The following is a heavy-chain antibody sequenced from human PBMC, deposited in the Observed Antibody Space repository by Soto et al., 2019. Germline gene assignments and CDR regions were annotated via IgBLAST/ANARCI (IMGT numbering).Heavy chain of an antibody. D-gene: IGHD3-10*01. CDR1: GGTFSSYA. CDR3: ARAITMVRGVIDYYYYYGMDV. V-gene: IGHV1-69*13. Sequence: ASVKVSCKASGGTFSSYAISWVRQAPGQGLEWMGGIIPIFGTANYAQKFQGRVTITADESTSTAYMELSSLRSEDTAVYYCARAITMVRGVIDYYYYYGMDVWGQGTTVTVSS. CDR2: IIPIFGTA. J-gene: IGHJ6*02.